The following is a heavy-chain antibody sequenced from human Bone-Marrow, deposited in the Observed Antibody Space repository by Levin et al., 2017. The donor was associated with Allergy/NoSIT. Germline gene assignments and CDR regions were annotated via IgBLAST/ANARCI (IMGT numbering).Heavy chain of an antibody. D-gene: IGHD3-16*01. J-gene: IGHJ4*02. CDR2: ISYDGSNK. V-gene: IGHV3-30*18. Sequence: GGSLRLSCAASGFTFSSYGMHWVRQAPGKGLEWVAVISYDGSNKYYADSVKGRFTISRDNSKNTLYLQMNSLRAEDTAVYYCAKDGTPRIMITFGGVNVDYWGQGTLVTVSS. CDR1: GFTFSSYG. CDR3: AKDGTPRIMITFGGVNVDY.